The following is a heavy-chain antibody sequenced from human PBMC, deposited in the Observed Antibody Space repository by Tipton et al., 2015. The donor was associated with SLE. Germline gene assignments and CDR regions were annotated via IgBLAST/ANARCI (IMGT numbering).Heavy chain of an antibody. D-gene: IGHD3-10*01. V-gene: IGHV4-34*01. CDR2: IKDRGST. J-gene: IGHJ4*02. CDR3: AGDSRSLDY. CDR1: GGSFSGYY. Sequence: TLSLTCAVFGGSFYGGSFSGYYWSWIRQRPGKGLGWIGEIKDRGSTYYNPSLKSRVTISVDTSKNQFSLRLSSVTAADTAVYYCAGDSRSLDYWGQGTLVTVSS.